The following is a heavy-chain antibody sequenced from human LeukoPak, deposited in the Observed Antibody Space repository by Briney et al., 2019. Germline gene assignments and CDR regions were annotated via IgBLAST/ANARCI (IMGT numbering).Heavy chain of an antibody. Sequence: GGSLRLSCSASGFTLSNYWIHWVRQAPGKGLVWVSRINTDGSSTNYADFVRGRFTVSRDSAKNTLYLQMNSLRVEDTAVYYCARRFDIWGQGTMVTVSS. CDR2: INTDGSST. CDR3: ARRFDI. V-gene: IGHV3-74*01. CDR1: GFTLSNYW. J-gene: IGHJ3*02.